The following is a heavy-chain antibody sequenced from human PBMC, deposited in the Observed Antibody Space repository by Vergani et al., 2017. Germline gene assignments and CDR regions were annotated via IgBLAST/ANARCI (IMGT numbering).Heavy chain of an antibody. CDR3: AKGSTAIYCSSTSCPSYNWFDP. J-gene: IGHJ5*02. D-gene: IGHD2-2*01. CDR2: ISSSSSYI. V-gene: IGHV3-21*04. CDR1: GFTFSSYS. Sequence: EVQLVESGGGLVKPGGSLRLSCAASGFTFSSYSMNWVRQAPGKGLEWVSSISSSSSYIYYADSVKGRFTISRDNAKNSLYLQMNSLRAEDTAVYYCAKGSTAIYCSSTSCPSYNWFDPWGQGTLVTVSS.